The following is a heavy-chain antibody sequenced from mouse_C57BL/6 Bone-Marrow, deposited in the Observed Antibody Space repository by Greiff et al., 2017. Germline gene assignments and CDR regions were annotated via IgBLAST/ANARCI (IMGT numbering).Heavy chain of an antibody. V-gene: IGHV1-72*01. J-gene: IGHJ2*01. CDR2: IDPNSGGT. D-gene: IGHD1-1*01. CDR1: GYTFTSYW. Sequence: VQLQQPGAELVKPGASVKLSCKASGYTFTSYWMHWVKQRPGRGLEWIGRIDPNSGGTKYNEKFKSKATLTVDKPSSTAYMQLSSLTSEDSAVYYCARNHYGSSLYYFDYWGQGTTLTVSS. CDR3: ARNHYGSSLYYFDY.